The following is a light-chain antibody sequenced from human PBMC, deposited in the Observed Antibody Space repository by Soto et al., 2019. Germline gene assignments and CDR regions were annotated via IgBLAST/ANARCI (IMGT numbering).Light chain of an antibody. V-gene: IGKV1-5*03. CDR3: QQYNSYPWT. CDR1: QSISSW. CDR2: KAS. Sequence: DIQMTQSPSTLSASVGDRVTITCRASQSISSWLAWYQQKPGKAPKLLIYKASSLESGVPSRFSGSGSGTEFTLPTSSMQHDDFSAYYCQQYNSYPWTFGQGTKVEIK. J-gene: IGKJ1*01.